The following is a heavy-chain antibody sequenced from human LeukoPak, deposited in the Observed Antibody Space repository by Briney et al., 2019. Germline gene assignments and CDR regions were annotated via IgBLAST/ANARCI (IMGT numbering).Heavy chain of an antibody. CDR2: INPNSGGT. D-gene: IGHD3-3*01. CDR3: ARDRVIGVVIETYDAFDI. V-gene: IGHV1-2*02. CDR1: AYTFTGYY. Sequence: GASVKVSCKASAYTFTGYYMHWVRQAPGQGLEWMGWINPNSGGTNYAQNFQGRVTMTRDTSISTAYMELSRLRSDDTAVYYCARDRVIGVVIETYDAFDIWGQGTMVTVSS. J-gene: IGHJ3*02.